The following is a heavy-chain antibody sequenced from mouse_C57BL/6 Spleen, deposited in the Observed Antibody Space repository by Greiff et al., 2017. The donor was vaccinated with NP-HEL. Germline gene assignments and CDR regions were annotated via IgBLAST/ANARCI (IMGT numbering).Heavy chain of an antibody. CDR2: IYPGDGDT. J-gene: IGHJ2*01. D-gene: IGHD1-1*01. CDR3: ARRGVVESYYFDY. CDR1: GYAFSSYW. V-gene: IGHV1-80*01. Sequence: QVQLQQSGAELVKPGASVKISCKASGYAFSSYWMNWVKQRPGKGLEWIGQIYPGDGDTNYNGKFKGKATLTADKSSSTAYMQLSSLTSEDSAVYFCARRGVVESYYFDYWGQGTTLTVSS.